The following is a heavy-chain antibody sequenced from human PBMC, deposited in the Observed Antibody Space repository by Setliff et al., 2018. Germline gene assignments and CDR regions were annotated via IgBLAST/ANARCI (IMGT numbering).Heavy chain of an antibody. Sequence: SVKVSCKASGYTFTSYAMNWVRQAPGQGLEWMGGIIPIFGTANYAQKFQGRVTITTDESTSTAYMELSSLRSEDTAVYYCARGNRQWLGKYDYWGQGTLVTVSS. V-gene: IGHV1-69*05. CDR1: GYTFTSYA. D-gene: IGHD6-19*01. CDR2: IIPIFGTA. J-gene: IGHJ4*02. CDR3: ARGNRQWLGKYDY.